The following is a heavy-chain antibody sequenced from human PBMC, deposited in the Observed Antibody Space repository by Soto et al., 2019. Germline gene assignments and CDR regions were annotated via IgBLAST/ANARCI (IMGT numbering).Heavy chain of an antibody. Sequence: SVKVSCKASGCTFSSYAISWVRQAPGQGLEWVGGIIPIFGTANYAQKFQGRVTITADESTSTAYMELSSLRSEDTAVYYCARGSRATYYYDSSGYYSYYWGQGTLVTVSS. J-gene: IGHJ4*02. V-gene: IGHV1-69*13. D-gene: IGHD3-22*01. CDR3: ARGSRATYYYDSSGYYSYY. CDR2: IIPIFGTA. CDR1: GCTFSSYA.